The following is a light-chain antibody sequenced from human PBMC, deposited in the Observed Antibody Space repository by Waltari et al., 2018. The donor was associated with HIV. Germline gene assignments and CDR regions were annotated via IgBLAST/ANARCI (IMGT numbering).Light chain of an antibody. CDR1: TGAVTSGYY. CDR2: STS. V-gene: IGLV7-43*01. Sequence: QTVVTQEPSLTVSPGGTVTLTCASSTGAVTSGYYPNWFQQKPGQAPRALIYSTSMKHSLTPARFSVSLLGGKAALTLSGVQPEDEAEYYCLLYYGGAVVFGGGTKLTVL. J-gene: IGLJ2*01. CDR3: LLYYGGAVV.